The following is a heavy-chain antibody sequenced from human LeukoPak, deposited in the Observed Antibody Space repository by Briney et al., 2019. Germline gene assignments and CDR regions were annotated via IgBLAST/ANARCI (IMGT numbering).Heavy chain of an antibody. J-gene: IGHJ5*02. CDR1: GGSTSGSY. V-gene: IGHV4-59*12. CDR3: ARFPKYYYDSSGTSRYNWFDP. D-gene: IGHD3-22*01. Sequence: SETLSLTCTVSGGSTSGSYWSWIRQPPGKGLEWIGYIYYSGATYYSPSLKSRITISVDTSKNQFSLKLSSVTAADTAVYYCARFPKYYYDSSGTSRYNWFDPWGQGTLVTVSS. CDR2: IYYSGAT.